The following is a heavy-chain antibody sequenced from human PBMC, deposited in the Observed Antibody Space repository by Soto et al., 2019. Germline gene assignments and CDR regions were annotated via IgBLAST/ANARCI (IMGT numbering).Heavy chain of an antibody. D-gene: IGHD5-12*01. J-gene: IGHJ4*02. CDR1: GYTFTSYY. CDR3: AREERRDGYNLHFDY. Sequence: GASVKVSCKASGYTFTSYYMHWVRQAPGQGLEWMGIINPSGGSTSYAQKFQGRVTMTRDTSTSTVYMELSSLRSEDTAVYYCAREERRDGYNLHFDYWGQGTLVTVSS. CDR2: INPSGGST. V-gene: IGHV1-46*01.